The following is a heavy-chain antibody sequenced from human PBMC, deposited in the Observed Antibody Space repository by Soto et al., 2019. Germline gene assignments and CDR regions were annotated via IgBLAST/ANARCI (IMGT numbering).Heavy chain of an antibody. CDR3: ARTLVLRYFDWLPNYYGMDV. Sequence: ASVKVSCKASGYTFTSYAMHCVRQAPGQRLEWMGWINAGNGNTKYSQKFQGRVTITRDTSASTAYMELSSLRSEDTAVYYCARTLVLRYFDWLPNYYGMDVWGQGTTVTVSS. J-gene: IGHJ6*02. CDR1: GYTFTSYA. CDR2: INAGNGNT. V-gene: IGHV1-3*01. D-gene: IGHD3-9*01.